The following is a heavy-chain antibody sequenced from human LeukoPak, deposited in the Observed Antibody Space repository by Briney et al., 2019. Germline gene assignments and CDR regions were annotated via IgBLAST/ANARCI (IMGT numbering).Heavy chain of an antibody. CDR2: INHSGST. D-gene: IGHD2-2*01. Sequence: SETLSLTCAVYGGSFSGYYWSWIRQPPGKGLEWIGEINHSGSTNYNPSLKSRVTISVDTSKNQFSLKLSSVTAADTAVYYCARVTRRYCSSTSCSDYWGQGTLVTVSS. CDR1: GGSFSGYY. J-gene: IGHJ4*02. V-gene: IGHV4-34*01. CDR3: ARVTRRYCSSTSCSDY.